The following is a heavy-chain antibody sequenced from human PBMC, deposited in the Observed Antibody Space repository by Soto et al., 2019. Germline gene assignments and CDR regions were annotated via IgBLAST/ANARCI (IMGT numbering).Heavy chain of an antibody. CDR2: IIPILGIA. D-gene: IGHD3-22*01. J-gene: IGHJ6*02. Sequence: QVQLVQSGAEVKKPGSSVKVSCKASGGTFSSYTISWVRQAPGQGLEWMGRIIPILGIANYAQKFQGRVTITADKSTSTAYRELSSLRSEYTAVYYGARWRQTYYYERGPMDVWGQGTTVTGSS. CDR3: ARWRQTYYYERGPMDV. V-gene: IGHV1-69*02. CDR1: GGTFSSYT.